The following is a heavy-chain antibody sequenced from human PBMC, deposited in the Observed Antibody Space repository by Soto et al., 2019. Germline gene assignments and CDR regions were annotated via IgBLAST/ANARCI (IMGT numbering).Heavy chain of an antibody. CDR1: GFTFSSYW. V-gene: IGHV3-23*01. J-gene: IGHJ4*02. Sequence: GGSLRLSCAASGFTFSSYWMHWVRQAPGKGLEWVSGISSGGGSTYYADSVKGRFTISRDNSKNTLYLQMNSLRAEDTAVYYCARHMYDSGGYYHYWGQGTLVTVSS. CDR2: ISSGGGST. D-gene: IGHD3-22*01. CDR3: ARHMYDSGGYYHY.